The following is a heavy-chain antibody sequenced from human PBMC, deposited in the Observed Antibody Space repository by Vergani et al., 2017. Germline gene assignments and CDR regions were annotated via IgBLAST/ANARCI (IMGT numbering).Heavy chain of an antibody. J-gene: IGHJ5*02. Sequence: QVQLQESGPGLVKPSETLSLTCAVYGGYFSGYYWSWIRQPPGKGLEWIGEINHSGSTNYNPSLKSRVTISVDPSKNQFSLKLSSVTAADTVVYYCARANSIGWAPWWFDPWGQGTLVTVSS. V-gene: IGHV4-34*10. CDR2: INHSGST. D-gene: IGHD6-19*01. CDR1: GGYFSGYY. CDR3: ARANSIGWAPWWFDP.